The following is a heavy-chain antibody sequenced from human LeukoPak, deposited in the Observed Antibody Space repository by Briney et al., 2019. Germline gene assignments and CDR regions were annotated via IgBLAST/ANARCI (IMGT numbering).Heavy chain of an antibody. V-gene: IGHV1-18*01. J-gene: IGHJ4*02. CDR3: ARDLGWRDSSGSSDY. D-gene: IGHD3-22*01. CDR2: ISAYNGNT. CDR1: GYTFTSYG. Sequence: GASVKVSCKASGYTFTSYGISWVRQAPGQGLEWMGWISAYNGNTNYAQKLQGRVTMTTDTSTSTAYMELGSLRSDDTAVYYCARDLGWRDSSGSSDYWGQGTLVTVSS.